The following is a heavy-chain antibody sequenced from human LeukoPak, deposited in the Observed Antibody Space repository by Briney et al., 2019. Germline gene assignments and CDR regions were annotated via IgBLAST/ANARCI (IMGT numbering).Heavy chain of an antibody. CDR1: GFTFSTYS. CDR2: INSSSSTI. CDR3: ARGVKVRGVNYYGMDV. V-gene: IGHV3-48*04. D-gene: IGHD3-10*01. Sequence: GGSLRLSCAASGFTFSTYSMNWVRQAPGKGLEWVSYINSSSSTIFYADSVKGRFTISRDDAKNSLYLQMNSLRVEDTAVYYCARGVKVRGVNYYGMDVWGQGTTVTVSS. J-gene: IGHJ6*02.